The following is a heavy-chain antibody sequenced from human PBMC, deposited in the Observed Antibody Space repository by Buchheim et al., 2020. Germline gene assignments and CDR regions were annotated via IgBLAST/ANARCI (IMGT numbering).Heavy chain of an antibody. V-gene: IGHV3-30*03. J-gene: IGHJ4*02. D-gene: IGHD6-19*01. Sequence: QVQLVESGGGVVQPGRSLRLSCAASGFTFSSYGMHWVRQAPGKGLEWVAVISYDGSNKYYADSVKGRFTISRDNSKNTLYLQMNSLRAEDTAVYYCARFTDSSGWYGVDYWGQGTL. CDR3: ARFTDSSGWYGVDY. CDR2: ISYDGSNK. CDR1: GFTFSSYG.